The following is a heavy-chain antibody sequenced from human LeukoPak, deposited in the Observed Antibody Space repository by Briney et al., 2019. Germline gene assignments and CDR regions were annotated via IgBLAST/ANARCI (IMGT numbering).Heavy chain of an antibody. CDR1: GYTFTSYY. CDR2: INPNSGGT. CDR3: ARGSSFLGRWLQLFDY. D-gene: IGHD5-12*01. V-gene: IGHV1-2*02. Sequence: GASVKVSCKASGYTFTSYYIHWVRQAPGQGLEWMGWINPNSGGTNYAQKFQGRVTMTRDTSISTAYMELSRLRSDDTAVYYCARGSSFLGRWLQLFDYWGQGTLVTVSS. J-gene: IGHJ4*02.